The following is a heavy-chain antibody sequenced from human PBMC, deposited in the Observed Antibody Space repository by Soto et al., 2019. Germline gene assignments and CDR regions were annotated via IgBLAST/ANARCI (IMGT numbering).Heavy chain of an antibody. CDR2: IIPIFGTA. V-gene: IGHV1-69*01. D-gene: IGHD4-17*01. CDR1: GGTFSSYA. CDR3: AREPGIKTVTTASEFDY. Sequence: QVQLVQSGAEVKKPGSSVKVSCKASGGTFSSYAISWVRQAPGQGLEWMGGIIPIFGTANYAQKFQGRVTITADDSTSTAYMELSSLRSEDTAVYYCAREPGIKTVTTASEFDYWGQGTLVTVSS. J-gene: IGHJ4*02.